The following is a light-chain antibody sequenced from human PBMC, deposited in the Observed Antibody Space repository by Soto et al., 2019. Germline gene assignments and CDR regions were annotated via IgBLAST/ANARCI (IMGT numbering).Light chain of an antibody. V-gene: IGKV3-20*01. J-gene: IGKJ1*01. CDR1: QSVRSGY. CDR2: GAS. Sequence: EIVLTQSPGTLSLSPGERATLSCRATQSVRSGYFAWYQHKPGQPPRLLIYGASMRATGIPDRFTGVGSGTDFSLTISRLEPEDFAVYFCQQYDSFPRTFGQGTRVEMK. CDR3: QQYDSFPRT.